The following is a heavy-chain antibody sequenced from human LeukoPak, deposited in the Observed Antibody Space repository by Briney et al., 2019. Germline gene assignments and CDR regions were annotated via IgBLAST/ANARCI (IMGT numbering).Heavy chain of an antibody. V-gene: IGHV4-34*01. J-gene: IGHJ4*02. CDR1: GGSFSGYY. CDR3: ARRMTSIRPPDY. D-gene: IGHD5-24*01. CDR2: INHSGST. Sequence: PSETLSLTCAVYGGSFSGYYWSWIRQPPGKGLEWIGEINHSGSTNYNPSLKSRVTISVDTSKNQFSLKLSSVTAADTAVYYCARRMTSIRPPDYWGQGTLVTVSS.